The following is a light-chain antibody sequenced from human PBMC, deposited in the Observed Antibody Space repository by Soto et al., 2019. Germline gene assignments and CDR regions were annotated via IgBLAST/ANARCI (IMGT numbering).Light chain of an antibody. CDR2: GAS. CDR1: QSISSW. Sequence: MQMTHSPSTLSASGGGRITITCRASQSISSWLAWYQQKPGKAPKLLIYGASSLESGVPSRFSGSGSGTEFTLTISRLQTDDFATYYCQQYNSYWTLGQGSKVDIK. J-gene: IGKJ1*01. CDR3: QQYNSYWT. V-gene: IGKV1-5*01.